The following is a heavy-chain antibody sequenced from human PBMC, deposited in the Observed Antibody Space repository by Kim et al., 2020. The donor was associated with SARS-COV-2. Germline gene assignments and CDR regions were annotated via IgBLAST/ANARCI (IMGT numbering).Heavy chain of an antibody. D-gene: IGHD2-15*01. V-gene: IGHV4-59*08. CDR1: GGSISSYY. Sequence: SETLSLTCTVSGGSISSYYWSWIRQPPGKGLEWIGYIYYSGSTNYNPSLKSRVTISVDTSKNQFSLKLSSVTAADTAVYYCGRRGLGYCSGGSCYSGFDYWGQGTLVTVSS. CDR2: IYYSGST. CDR3: GRRGLGYCSGGSCYSGFDY. J-gene: IGHJ4*02.